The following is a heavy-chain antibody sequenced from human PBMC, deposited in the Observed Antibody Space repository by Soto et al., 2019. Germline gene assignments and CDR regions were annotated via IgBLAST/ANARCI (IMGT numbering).Heavy chain of an antibody. V-gene: IGHV4-4*02. CDR3: ARVFSSGCGWMYYVDF. J-gene: IGHJ4*02. D-gene: IGHD6-19*01. CDR2: IYYTAAT. Sequence: QVQLQESGPGLVESSGTLSLTCEVSSASISSDNWWSWVRQPPGKGLEWIREIYYTAATNSNPSRKTRGSMRMGKSKGRFALNWMPAAVADTAEYYSARVFSSGCGWMYYVDFWGQGRLGSVSS. CDR1: SASISSDNW.